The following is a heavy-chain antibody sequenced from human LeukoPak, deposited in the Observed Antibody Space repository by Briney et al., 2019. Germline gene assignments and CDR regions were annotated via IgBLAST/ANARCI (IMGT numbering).Heavy chain of an antibody. CDR1: GYTFTGYY. V-gene: IGHV1-2*02. CDR3: ARAHEFADLLIDY. D-gene: IGHD2-21*02. CDR2: INPHSGDT. J-gene: IGHJ4*02. Sequence: ASVRVSCKASGYTFTGYYMHWERQAPGQGLEWMGWINPHSGDTNYAQKFQGRVTMTRDTSISSAYMDLSRLRSDDTAIYYCARAHEFADLLIDYWGQGTLVTVSS.